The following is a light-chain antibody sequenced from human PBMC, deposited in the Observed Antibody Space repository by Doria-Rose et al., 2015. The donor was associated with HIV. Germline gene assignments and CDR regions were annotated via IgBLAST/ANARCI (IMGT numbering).Light chain of an antibody. Sequence: TQSPRTLPLPPGARATLSCSARQQFSSTYLDWYQQKPGQDPSLLIYDGSTRATGIPDRFSASGSGTDFTLTINRLEPEDFALYYCHQYGTSWTFGQGTKVEI. CDR1: QQFSSTY. CDR3: HQYGTSWT. CDR2: DGS. V-gene: IGKV3-20*01. J-gene: IGKJ1*01.